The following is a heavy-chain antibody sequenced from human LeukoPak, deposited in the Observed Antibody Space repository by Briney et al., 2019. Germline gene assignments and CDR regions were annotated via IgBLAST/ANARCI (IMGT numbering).Heavy chain of an antibody. V-gene: IGHV4-59*12. CDR1: GGSISSYY. D-gene: IGHD3-22*01. CDR2: IFYSGTT. CDR3: ARDEGYSGDYYYYYIDI. Sequence: SETLSLTCTVSGGSISSYYWSWIRQPPGKGLEWIGYIFYSGTTNYNPSFKSRVTISVDTSKNQFSLRLSSVTAADTAVYYCARDEGYSGDYYYYYIDIWGKGTTVTISS. J-gene: IGHJ6*03.